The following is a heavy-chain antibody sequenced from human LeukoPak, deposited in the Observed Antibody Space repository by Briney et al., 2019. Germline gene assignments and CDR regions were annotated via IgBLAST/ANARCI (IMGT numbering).Heavy chain of an antibody. V-gene: IGHV4-59*08. CDR3: ARLTMPTGPGDY. Sequence: SETLSLTCSVSGGSIRSYYWSWIRQHPGKGLDSIGYIHYSGGANYSPSIKGRITLSVDPSKNLLSLKLTSVTAADTGVYYCARLTMPTGPGDYWGQGTLVTVSS. D-gene: IGHD4/OR15-4a*01. J-gene: IGHJ4*02. CDR1: GGSIRSYY. CDR2: IHYSGGA.